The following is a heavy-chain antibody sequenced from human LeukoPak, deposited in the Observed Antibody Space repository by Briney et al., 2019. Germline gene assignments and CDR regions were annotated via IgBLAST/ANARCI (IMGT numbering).Heavy chain of an antibody. D-gene: IGHD3-22*01. CDR1: GYTLTSYY. CDR2: INPSGGST. CDR3: ARGARNYDSSGYYYDLDY. Sequence: ASVKVSCKASGYTLTSYYMHWVRQAPGQGLEWMGIINPSGGSTSYAQKFQGRVTMTRDTSTSTVYMELSSLRSEDTAVYYCARGARNYDSSGYYYDLDYWGQGTLVTVSS. V-gene: IGHV1-46*01. J-gene: IGHJ4*02.